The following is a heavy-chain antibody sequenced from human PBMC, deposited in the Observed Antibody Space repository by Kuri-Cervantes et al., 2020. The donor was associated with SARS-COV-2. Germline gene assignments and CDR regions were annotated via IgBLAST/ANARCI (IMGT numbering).Heavy chain of an antibody. CDR1: GGSISSSSYY. J-gene: IGHJ3*02. CDR2: IYYSGST. D-gene: IGHD2-8*02. Sequence: SESLSLTCAVSGGSISSSSYYWGWIRQPPWKGLEWIGSIYYSGSTNYNPSLKIRVTISVDTSKNKFSLKLSSVTAADKAVYYCARGEGIVLVVYALAFDIWGQGTMVTVSS. CDR3: ARGEGIVLVVYALAFDI. V-gene: IGHV4-39*07.